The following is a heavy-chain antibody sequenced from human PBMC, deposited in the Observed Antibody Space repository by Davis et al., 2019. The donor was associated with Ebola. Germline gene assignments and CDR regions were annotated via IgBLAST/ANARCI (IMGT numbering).Heavy chain of an antibody. CDR3: ARQVVPAAIFGLDWFDP. J-gene: IGHJ5*02. CDR2: IWYDGSNK. V-gene: IGHV3-33*01. CDR1: GFTFSSYG. Sequence: PGGSLRLSCAASGFTFSSYGMHWVRQAPGKGLEWVAVIWYDGSNKYYADSVKGRFTISRDNSKNTLYLQMNSLRAEDTAVYYCARQVVPAAIFGLDWFDPWGQGTLVTVSS. D-gene: IGHD2-2*01.